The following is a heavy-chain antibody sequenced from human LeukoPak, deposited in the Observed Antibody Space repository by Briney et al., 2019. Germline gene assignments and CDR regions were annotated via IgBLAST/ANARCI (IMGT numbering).Heavy chain of an antibody. J-gene: IGHJ4*02. CDR3: ARDPTGYSTGWFLN. V-gene: IGHV3-66*01. Sequence: GGSLRLSCAASGFTVSSNYMSWVRQAPGKGLEWVSVIYSGGSTYYADSVKGRFTISRDNSKNTLYLQMNSLRAEDTAVYYCARDPTGYSTGWFLNWGQGTLVTVSS. CDR1: GFTVSSNY. CDR2: IYSGGST. D-gene: IGHD6-19*01.